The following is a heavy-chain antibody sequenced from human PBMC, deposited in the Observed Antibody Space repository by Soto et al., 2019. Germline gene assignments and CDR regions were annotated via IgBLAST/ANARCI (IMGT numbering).Heavy chain of an antibody. CDR1: GFTFSSYA. V-gene: IGHV3-23*01. J-gene: IGHJ4*02. D-gene: IGHD2-2*01. Sequence: PGWSLRLSCAASGFTFSSYAMSWVRQAPGKGLEWVSTITGSGGSTYYADSVKGRFTISRDNSKNTLYLQMNTLRAEDTAVYYCATALGYCSSTSCYDFDYWGQGTLVTVS. CDR3: ATALGYCSSTSCYDFDY. CDR2: ITGSGGST.